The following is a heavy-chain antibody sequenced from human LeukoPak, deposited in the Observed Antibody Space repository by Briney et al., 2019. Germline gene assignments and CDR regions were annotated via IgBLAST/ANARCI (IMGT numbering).Heavy chain of an antibody. CDR3: ARCYGGYVPSDY. Sequence: GGSLRLSCAASGFTFSSYWMHWVRHVPGKGLVWVSRINSDGSSTNYANSVKGRLTISRDNAKNTLYLQMNSLRAEDTAVYYCARCYGGYVPSDYWGQGTLVTVSS. V-gene: IGHV3-74*01. J-gene: IGHJ4*02. CDR1: GFTFSSYW. D-gene: IGHD5-12*01. CDR2: INSDGSST.